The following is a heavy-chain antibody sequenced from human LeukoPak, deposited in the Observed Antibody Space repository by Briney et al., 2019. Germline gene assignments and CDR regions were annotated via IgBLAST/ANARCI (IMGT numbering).Heavy chain of an antibody. Sequence: SQTLSLTCAISGDSLSNNNVAWHWIRQSPARGLEWLGRTYYRTKFNTDYAGSVKSRIAINSDTSKNQFSLQLNSVTPEDTGVYYCARGSHSSFDYWGQGTLVTVSS. V-gene: IGHV6-1*01. D-gene: IGHD3-10*01. CDR3: ARGSHSSFDY. CDR1: GDSLSNNNVA. J-gene: IGHJ4*02. CDR2: TYYRTKFNT.